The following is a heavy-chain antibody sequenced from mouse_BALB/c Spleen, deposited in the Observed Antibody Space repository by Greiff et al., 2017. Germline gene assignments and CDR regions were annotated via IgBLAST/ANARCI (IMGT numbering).Heavy chain of an antibody. CDR3: ARDRYDGYFDY. CDR1: GFTFSSYG. D-gene: IGHD2-14*01. CDR2: ISSGGSYT. J-gene: IGHJ2*01. V-gene: IGHV5-6*01. Sequence: EVKLQESGGDLVKPGGSLKLSCAASGFTFSSYGMSWVRQTPDKRLEWVATISSGGSYTYYPDSVKGRFTISRDNAKNTLYLQMSSLKSEDTAMYYCARDRYDGYFDYWGQGTTLTVSS.